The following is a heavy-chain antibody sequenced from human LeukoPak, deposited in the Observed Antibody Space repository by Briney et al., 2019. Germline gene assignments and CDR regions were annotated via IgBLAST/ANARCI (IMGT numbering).Heavy chain of an antibody. CDR3: ASSTYCSDSSCYGGY. Sequence: SETLSLTCAVYGGSFSDNYWSWIRQSPGKGLEWIGEINHSGSTNYNPSLKSRVTISADTSKNQFSLILSSVTAADTAVYYCASSTYCSDSSCYGGYWGQGTLVTVSS. V-gene: IGHV4-34*01. CDR1: GGSFSDNY. J-gene: IGHJ4*02. D-gene: IGHD2-2*01. CDR2: INHSGST.